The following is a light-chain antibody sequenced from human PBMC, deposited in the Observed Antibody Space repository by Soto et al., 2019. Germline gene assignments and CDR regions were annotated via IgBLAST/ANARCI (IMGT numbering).Light chain of an antibody. Sequence: QSVLTQPASVSGSPGQSITISCTGTSSDVGGDNYVAWYQQHPAKAPKLLIYDVSTRPSGVSHRFSGSKSGNTSSLTISGRQAEEEADDYFSSYPISRTVVFGGGTKLTVL. CDR2: DVS. J-gene: IGLJ2*01. V-gene: IGLV2-14*01. CDR1: SSDVGGDNY. CDR3: SSYPISRTVV.